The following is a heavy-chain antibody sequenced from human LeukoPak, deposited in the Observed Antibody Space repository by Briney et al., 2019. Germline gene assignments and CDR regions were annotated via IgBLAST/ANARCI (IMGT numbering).Heavy chain of an antibody. Sequence: SETLSLTCTVSGGSIRSGDYYWSWIRQHPVKGLEWIGYISYSGGTYYNPSLKSRVTRSVDTSKNQFSLKLTSVTAADTAVYYCASQTTVTTSWYFDLWGRGTLVTVSS. J-gene: IGHJ2*01. CDR1: GGSIRSGDYY. V-gene: IGHV4-31*03. CDR3: ASQTTVTTSWYFDL. CDR2: ISYSGGT. D-gene: IGHD4-17*01.